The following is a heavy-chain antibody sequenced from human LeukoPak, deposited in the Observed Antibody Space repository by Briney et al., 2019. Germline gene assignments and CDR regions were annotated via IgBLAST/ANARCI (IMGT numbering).Heavy chain of an antibody. CDR1: GFTFSSYA. D-gene: IGHD2-2*01. J-gene: IGHJ6*02. CDR2: ISYDGSNK. V-gene: IGHV3-30-3*01. Sequence: PGRSLRLSCAASGFTFSSYAMHWVRQAPGKGLEWVAVISYDGSNKYYADSVKGRFTISRDNSKTTVYLQMNSLRAEDTAVYYCARGRNQLLLYYYGMDVWGQGTTVTVSS. CDR3: ARGRNQLLLYYYGMDV.